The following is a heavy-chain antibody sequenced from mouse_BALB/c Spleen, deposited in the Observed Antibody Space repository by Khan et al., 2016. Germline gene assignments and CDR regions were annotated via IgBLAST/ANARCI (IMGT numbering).Heavy chain of an antibody. J-gene: IGHJ4*01. CDR2: MHPGSGGT. CDR1: GYTSTDYE. D-gene: IGHD2-3*01. CDR3: TIRRNYGGYYVEMDY. V-gene: IGHV1-15*01. Sequence: QVQLQQSGAELVRPGASVKLSCKALGYTSTDYEMHWVKQTPVHGLERIGIMHPGSGGTVDNKYFKGKATLQADTPSITAYMDLSILTAEDSAVDHCTIRRNYGGYYVEMDYWGQGSSVTVSS.